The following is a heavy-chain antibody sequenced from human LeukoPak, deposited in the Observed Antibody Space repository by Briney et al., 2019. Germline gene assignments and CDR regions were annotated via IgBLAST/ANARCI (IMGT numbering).Heavy chain of an antibody. CDR1: GFTFSSYA. CDR2: LSYDGSNK. CDR3: ASIAVAGDFDY. V-gene: IGHV3-30*04. D-gene: IGHD6-19*01. J-gene: IGHJ4*02. Sequence: GGSLRLSCAASGFTFSSYAMHWVRQAPGKGPEWVAVLSYDGSNKYYADSVKGRFTISRDNSKNTLYLQMNSLRAEDTAVYYCASIAVAGDFDYWGQGTLVTVSS.